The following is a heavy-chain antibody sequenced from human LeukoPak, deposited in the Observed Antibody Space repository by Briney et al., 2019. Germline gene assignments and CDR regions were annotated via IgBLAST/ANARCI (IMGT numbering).Heavy chain of an antibody. J-gene: IGHJ4*02. CDR1: DGSISSYY. V-gene: IGHV4-59*01. CDR2: IQYSGST. Sequence: SETLSLTCTVSDGSISSYYWSWIRQPPGKGLEWIGYIQYSGSTNYNPSLKSRVTISVDMSKNQFSLKLTSVTAADTAVYYCARSIYTTSSHPYFFDYWGQGTLVTVSS. D-gene: IGHD6-6*01. CDR3: ARSIYTTSSHPYFFDY.